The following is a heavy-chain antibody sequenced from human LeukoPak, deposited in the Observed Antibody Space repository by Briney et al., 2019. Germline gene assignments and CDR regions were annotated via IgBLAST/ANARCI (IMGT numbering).Heavy chain of an antibody. V-gene: IGHV4-4*07. Sequence: PSETLSLTCTISGGSVSDYYWSWIRQPAGKGLEWIGRIYTSGTTHYNPSLKSRVTMSVDTSKNQFSLKLSSVTAADTAVYYCARLSTVTTSFDYWGQGTLVTVSS. CDR3: ARLSTVTTSFDY. CDR2: IYTSGTT. CDR1: GGSVSDYY. D-gene: IGHD4-17*01. J-gene: IGHJ4*02.